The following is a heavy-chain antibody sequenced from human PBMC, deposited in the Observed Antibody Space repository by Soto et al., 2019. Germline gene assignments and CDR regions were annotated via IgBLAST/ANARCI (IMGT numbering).Heavy chain of an antibody. J-gene: IGHJ6*02. Sequence: PGGSLRLSCAASGFTFSSFGMHWVRQAPGKGLDWVAVISHDGSKNWYADSAKGRFTIARDNSKNTLYLQMNSLRAEDTAVYYCAKDIIKVLSGEYQDYYYGMDVWGQGTTVTVSS. CDR1: GFTFSSFG. CDR2: ISHDGSKN. CDR3: AKDIIKVLSGEYQDYYYGMDV. V-gene: IGHV3-30*18. D-gene: IGHD2-15*01.